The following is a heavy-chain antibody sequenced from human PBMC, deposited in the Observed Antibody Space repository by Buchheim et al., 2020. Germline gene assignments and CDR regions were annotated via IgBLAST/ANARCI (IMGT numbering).Heavy chain of an antibody. J-gene: IGHJ6*02. Sequence: QVQLVQSGAEVKKPGASVKVSCKASGYTFTGYYMHWVRQAPGQGLEWMGWINPNSGGTNYAQKFQGWVTMTRDTSISTAYMELSRLRSDDTAVYYCARGYCSSTSCYAHLYYYYYGMDVWGQGTT. CDR3: ARGYCSSTSCYAHLYYYYYGMDV. D-gene: IGHD2-2*01. V-gene: IGHV1-2*04. CDR1: GYTFTGYY. CDR2: INPNSGGT.